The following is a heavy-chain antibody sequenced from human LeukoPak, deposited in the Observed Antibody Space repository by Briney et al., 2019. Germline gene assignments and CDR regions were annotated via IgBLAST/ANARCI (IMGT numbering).Heavy chain of an antibody. CDR2: IRGSGDNT. D-gene: IGHD3-22*01. CDR3: AKGSCYDSSGSFYFDY. Sequence: GGSLRLSCAASGFTFSSYAMGWVRQAPGKGLEWVSGIRGSGDNTYYADSVKGRFTISRDNSKNTLYVQVNSLGTEDTAAYYCAKGSCYDSSGSFYFDYWGQGTLVTVSS. J-gene: IGHJ4*02. CDR1: GFTFSSYA. V-gene: IGHV3-23*01.